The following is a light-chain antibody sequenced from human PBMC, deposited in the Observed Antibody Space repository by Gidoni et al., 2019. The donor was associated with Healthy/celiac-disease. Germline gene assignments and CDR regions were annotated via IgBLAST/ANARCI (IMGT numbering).Light chain of an antibody. CDR1: NIGIKS. CDR2: DDS. J-gene: IGLJ3*02. V-gene: IGLV3-21*03. Sequence: SYVLTQPPSVSVAPGKTARMTCGGNNIGIKSVHWYQQKPGQAPVLLVYDDSDRPSGIPERFSGSNSGNTATLTISRVEAGDEADYYWQVWDSSSDHRVFGGGTKLTVL. CDR3: QVWDSSSDHRV.